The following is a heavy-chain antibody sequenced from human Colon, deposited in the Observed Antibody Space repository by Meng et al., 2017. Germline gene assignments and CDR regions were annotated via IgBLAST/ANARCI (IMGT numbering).Heavy chain of an antibody. V-gene: IGHV6-1*01. D-gene: IGHD3-10*01. Sequence: QGQLQQSGPGLVKPSQTLSLTCAISGDSVSSNRAPWHWVRQSPSRGLEWLGQTYYRSEWQNHYGVSVKSRITINADTSRNHFSLHLNSVTPEDTAVYYCTTWYGEYWGQGTLVT. CDR1: GDSVSSNRAP. CDR2: TYYRSEWQN. CDR3: TTWYGEY. J-gene: IGHJ4*02.